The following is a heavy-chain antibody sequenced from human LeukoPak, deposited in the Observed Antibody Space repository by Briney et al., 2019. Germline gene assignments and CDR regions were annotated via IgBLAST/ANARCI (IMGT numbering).Heavy chain of an antibody. CDR3: ARDAYSGSYDY. Sequence: PGGSLRLSCAASGFTFSSYAMHWVRQAPGKGLEWVSVIYSGGSTYYADSVEGRFTISRDNSKNTLYLQMNSLRAEDTAVYYCARDAYSGSYDYWGQGTLVTVSS. CDR2: IYSGGST. D-gene: IGHD1-26*01. J-gene: IGHJ4*02. V-gene: IGHV3-53*01. CDR1: GFTFSSYA.